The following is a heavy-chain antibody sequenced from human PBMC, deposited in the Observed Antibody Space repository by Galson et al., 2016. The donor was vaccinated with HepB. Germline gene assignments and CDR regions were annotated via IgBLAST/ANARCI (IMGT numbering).Heavy chain of an antibody. CDR1: GDSISGTDYY. J-gene: IGHJ4*02. D-gene: IGHD3-3*01. Sequence: SETLSLTCNVSGDSISGTDYYWGWIRQTPGKGPEWIGSVYNSGHTYYNPSLKNRVTISLDTSKNQSLLRLSSVTAADTAVHYCSRVSVVARFGVLIRGFFDYWGQGTLVTVSS. V-gene: IGHV4-61*08. CDR2: VYNSGHT. CDR3: SRVSVVARFGVLIRGFFDY.